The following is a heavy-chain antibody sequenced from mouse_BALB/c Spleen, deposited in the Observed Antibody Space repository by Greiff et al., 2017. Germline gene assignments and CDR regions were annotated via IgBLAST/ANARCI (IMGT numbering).Heavy chain of an antibody. D-gene: IGHD2-3*01. CDR3: ANPGIYDGYYWFAY. Sequence: QVQLQQSGAELAKPGASVKMSCKASGYTFTSYWMHWVKQRPGQGLEWIGYINPSTGYTEYNQKFKDKATMTADKSSSTAYMQLSSLTSEDSAVYYCANPGIYDGYYWFAYWGQGTLVTVSA. CDR2: INPSTGYT. J-gene: IGHJ3*01. V-gene: IGHV1-7*01. CDR1: GYTFTSYW.